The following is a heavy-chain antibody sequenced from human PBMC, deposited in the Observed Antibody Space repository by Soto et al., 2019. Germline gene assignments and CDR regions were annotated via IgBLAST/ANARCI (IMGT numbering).Heavy chain of an antibody. D-gene: IGHD6-13*01. CDR3: AKDYLSWAQS. CDR1: GFTFSDYG. CDR2: ISGRGST. Sequence: VFLKISCGASGFTFSDYGVSWVRQAPGKGLEWVSAISGRGSTFYADSVKGRFTISRDNSKNTLYLQMNSLRAEDTAVYYCAKDYLSWAQSSGQGTLVTVSS. J-gene: IGHJ5*02. V-gene: IGHV3-23*01.